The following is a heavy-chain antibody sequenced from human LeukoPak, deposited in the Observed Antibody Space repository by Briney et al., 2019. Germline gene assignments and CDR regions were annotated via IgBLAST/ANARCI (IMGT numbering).Heavy chain of an antibody. CDR2: IYTSGST. D-gene: IGHD6-13*01. V-gene: IGHV4-61*02. J-gene: IGHJ3*02. CDR3: ARDVQPDDAFDI. Sequence: SQTLSLTCTVSGGSISSGSYYWSWIRQPAGKGLEWIGRIYTSGSTNYNPSPKSRVTISVDTSKNQFSLKLSSVTAADTAVYYCARDVQPDDAFDIWGQGTMVTVSS. CDR1: GGSISSGSYY.